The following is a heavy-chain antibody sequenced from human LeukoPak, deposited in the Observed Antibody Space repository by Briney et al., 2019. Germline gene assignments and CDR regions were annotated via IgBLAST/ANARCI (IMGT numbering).Heavy chain of an antibody. V-gene: IGHV1-46*01. CDR3: ARSQGGNTLWFDP. CDR1: GYTLTELS. CDR2: INTSGGST. D-gene: IGHD4-23*01. J-gene: IGHJ5*02. Sequence: ASVEVSCKVSGYTLTELSMHWVRQAPGQGLEWMGIINTSGGSTTYAQKFQGRVSMTRDTSTSTVYLEVSSLRSEDTAVYYCARSQGGNTLWFDPWGQGTLVTVSS.